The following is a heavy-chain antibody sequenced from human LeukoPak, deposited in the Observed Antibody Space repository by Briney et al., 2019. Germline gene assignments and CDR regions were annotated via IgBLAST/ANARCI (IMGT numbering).Heavy chain of an antibody. V-gene: IGHV3-21*01. CDR3: ARGDGYFDWLLVFDY. Sequence: GGSLRLSCAASGFTFSSYWVSWVRQAPGKGLEWVSSISSSSSYIYYADSVKGRFTISRDNAKNSLYLQMNSLRAEDTAVYYCARGDGYFDWLLVFDYWGQGTLVTVSS. D-gene: IGHD3-9*01. CDR2: ISSSSSYI. CDR1: GFTFSSYW. J-gene: IGHJ4*02.